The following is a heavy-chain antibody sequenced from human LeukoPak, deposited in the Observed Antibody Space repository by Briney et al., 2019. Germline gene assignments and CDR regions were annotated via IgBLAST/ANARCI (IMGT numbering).Heavy chain of an antibody. D-gene: IGHD6-19*01. J-gene: IGHJ4*02. V-gene: IGHV3-13*04. Sequence: PGGSLTLSCASSGFTFSNYDMLWVRQAAGKGLEWVSAISTAGDTYYPGSEKGRFTISRDNAKNSVHLQMRGLGVDDTAVYYCVRAPPATGWLVDHWGQGTLVTVSS. CDR2: ISTAGDT. CDR3: VRAPPATGWLVDH. CDR1: GFTFSNYD.